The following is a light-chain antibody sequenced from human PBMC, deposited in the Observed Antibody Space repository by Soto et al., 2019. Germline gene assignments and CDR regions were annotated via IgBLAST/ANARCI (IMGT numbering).Light chain of an antibody. CDR1: SSNIGAGYD. CDR2: GNS. J-gene: IGLJ1*01. CDR3: QSYASSLSGYV. V-gene: IGLV1-40*01. Sequence: QSVLTQPPSVSGAPGPRVTISCTGSSSNIGAGYDVHWYQQLPGTAPKLLIYGNSNRPSGVPDRFSGYKSGTSASLAITGLQAEDEADYYCQSYASSLSGYVFGTGTKLTVL.